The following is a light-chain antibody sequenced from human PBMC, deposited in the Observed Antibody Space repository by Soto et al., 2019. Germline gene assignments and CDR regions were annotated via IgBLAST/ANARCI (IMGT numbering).Light chain of an antibody. CDR1: SSDVGGYNY. CDR2: DVS. CDR3: SSYTSSSTVV. Sequence: QSVLTQPRSVSGSLGQAVTISCTGTSSDVGGYNYVSWYQHHPGKAPKLMIYDVSNRPSGVSNRFSGSKSGNTASLTISGLQSEDEADYYCSSYTSSSTVVFGGGTKLTVL. V-gene: IGLV2-14*01. J-gene: IGLJ3*02.